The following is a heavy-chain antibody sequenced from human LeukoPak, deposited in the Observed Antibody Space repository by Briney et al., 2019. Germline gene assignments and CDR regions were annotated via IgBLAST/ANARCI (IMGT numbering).Heavy chain of an antibody. CDR2: VRYDGNNK. Sequence: GGSLRLSCAASGFTFSDYSMHWVRQAPGKGLNWVAFVRYDGNNKYYADSVKGRFTISRDNSKNTLYLQMNSLRAEDTAVYYCAKSRGIAVAGSPQGFDYWGQGTLVTVSS. CDR3: AKSRGIAVAGSPQGFDY. D-gene: IGHD6-19*01. V-gene: IGHV3-30*02. CDR1: GFTFSDYS. J-gene: IGHJ4*02.